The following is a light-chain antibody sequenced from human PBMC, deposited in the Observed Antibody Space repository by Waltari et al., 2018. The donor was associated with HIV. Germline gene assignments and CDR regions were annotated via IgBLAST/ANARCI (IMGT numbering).Light chain of an antibody. V-gene: IGKV1-12*01. CDR3: QQVNSFPIT. J-gene: IGKJ5*01. Sequence: DIQMTQSPSSVSASVGDRVTITCRASQGIGTWLAWYQQKLGQAPKLLIYSASYLQSGVPSRFSGSGSGTSFTLAISSLQPEDFATYNCQQVNSFPITFGQGTRLEIK. CDR2: SAS. CDR1: QGIGTW.